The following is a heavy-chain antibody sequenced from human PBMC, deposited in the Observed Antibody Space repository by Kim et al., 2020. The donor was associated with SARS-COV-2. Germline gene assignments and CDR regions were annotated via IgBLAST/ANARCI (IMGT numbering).Heavy chain of an antibody. Sequence: SETLSLTCTVSGGSISRGSYYWTCIRQPAGKGLEWIGRIYTSGSTDYNPSLKSRVTISVDTSKNQFSLKLSSVTAADTAVYYCARDAPITIFGYGMDVWGQGTTVTVSS. CDR3: ARDAPITIFGYGMDV. J-gene: IGHJ6*02. CDR1: GGSISRGSYY. D-gene: IGHD3-3*01. CDR2: IYTSGST. V-gene: IGHV4-61*02.